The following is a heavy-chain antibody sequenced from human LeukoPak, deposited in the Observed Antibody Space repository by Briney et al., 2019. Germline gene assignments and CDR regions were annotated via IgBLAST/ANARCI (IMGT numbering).Heavy chain of an antibody. CDR2: TYHSGST. D-gene: IGHD2-21*02. CDR1: GYSIRSGYY. V-gene: IGHV4-38-2*01. Sequence: SETLSLTCAVSGYSIRSGYYWGWIRQPPGKGLEWIGSTYHSGSTFYKPSLKSRVTISVDASKNQFSLKLTSATAADTAVYYCARVRGMEVTANWNFDLWGRGTLVTVSS. CDR3: ARVRGMEVTANWNFDL. J-gene: IGHJ2*01.